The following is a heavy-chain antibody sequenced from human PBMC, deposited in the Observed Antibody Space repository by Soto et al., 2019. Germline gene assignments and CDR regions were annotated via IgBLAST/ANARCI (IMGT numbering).Heavy chain of an antibody. CDR2: ISSSGSTI. CDR3: ARRATAMVNLDY. J-gene: IGHJ4*02. V-gene: IGHV3-48*03. CDR1: GFTFSSYE. D-gene: IGHD5-18*01. Sequence: GGSLRLSCAASGFTFSSYEMNWFRQAPGKGLEWVSYISSSGSTIYYADSVKGRFTISRDNAKNSLYLQMNSLRAEDTAVYYCARRATAMVNLDYWGQGTLVTVSS.